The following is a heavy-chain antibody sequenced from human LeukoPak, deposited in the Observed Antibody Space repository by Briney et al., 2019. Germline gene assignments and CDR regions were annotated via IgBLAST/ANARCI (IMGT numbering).Heavy chain of an antibody. CDR3: AKDLVSDFWSGSDNEAFDI. V-gene: IGHV3-33*06. Sequence: GGSLRLSCAASGFTFSSYGMHWVRQAPGKGLEWVAVIWYDGSNKYYADSVKGRFTISRDNSKNTLYLQMNSLRAEDTAVYYCAKDLVSDFWSGSDNEAFDIWGQGTMVTVSS. CDR2: IWYDGSNK. CDR1: GFTFSSYG. J-gene: IGHJ3*02. D-gene: IGHD3-3*01.